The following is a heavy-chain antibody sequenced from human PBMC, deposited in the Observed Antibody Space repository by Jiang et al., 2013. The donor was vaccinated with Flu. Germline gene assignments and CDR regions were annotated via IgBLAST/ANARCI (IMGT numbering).Heavy chain of an antibody. D-gene: IGHD5-12*01. CDR1: VAPSVVTT. Sequence: TLSLHLALSLVAPSVVTTGAGSGSPHGKGLEWIGYIYYSGSTNYNPSLKSRVTISVDTSKNQFSLKLSSVTAADTAVYYCARHVDYSGYPSDYYYYGMDVWGQGTTVTVSS. J-gene: IGHJ6*02. V-gene: IGHV4-59*08. CDR2: IYYSGST. CDR3: ARHVDYSGYPSDYYYYGMDV.